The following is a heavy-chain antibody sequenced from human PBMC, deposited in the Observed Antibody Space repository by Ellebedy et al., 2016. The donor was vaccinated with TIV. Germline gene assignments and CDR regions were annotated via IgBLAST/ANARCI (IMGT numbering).Heavy chain of an antibody. D-gene: IGHD6-13*01. CDR3: ARGPLAAAGTDY. J-gene: IGHJ4*02. Sequence: SETLSLTCAVYGGSFSGYYWSWIRQPPGKGLEWIGEINHSGSTNYNPSLKSRVTISVDTSKNQFSLKLSSVTAADTAVYYCARGPLAAAGTDYWGQGTLVTVSS. CDR1: GGSFSGYY. V-gene: IGHV4-34*01. CDR2: INHSGST.